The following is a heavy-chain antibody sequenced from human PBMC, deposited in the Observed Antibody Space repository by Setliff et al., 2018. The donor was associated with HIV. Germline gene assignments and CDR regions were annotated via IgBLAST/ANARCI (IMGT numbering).Heavy chain of an antibody. D-gene: IGHD6-25*01. CDR3: ARWVDDNSEGSYYHYMDV. CDR1: GYTLTELS. J-gene: IGHJ6*03. Sequence: ASVKVSCKLSGYTLTELSMHWVRQAPGEGLEWMGGSDPEDGETIYAEKFQVRVTMTEDTATDTAYMELSSLRSEDTAVYYCARWVDDNSEGSYYHYMDVWGNGASVTVSS. CDR2: SDPEDGET. V-gene: IGHV1-24*01.